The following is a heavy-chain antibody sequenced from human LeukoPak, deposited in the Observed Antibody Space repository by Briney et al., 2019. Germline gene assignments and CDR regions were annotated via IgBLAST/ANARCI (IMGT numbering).Heavy chain of an antibody. J-gene: IGHJ4*02. CDR2: ISSSGRTI. Sequence: PGGSLRLSCAASGFTFSTYSMNWVRQAPGKGLQWISYISSSGRTIYYADSVKGRFTISRDNAKNPLFLQMNSLRAEDTAVYYCAKGGYYYGSGRSYFDYWGQGTLVTVSS. CDR3: AKGGYYYGSGRSYFDY. CDR1: GFTFSTYS. V-gene: IGHV3-48*01. D-gene: IGHD3-10*01.